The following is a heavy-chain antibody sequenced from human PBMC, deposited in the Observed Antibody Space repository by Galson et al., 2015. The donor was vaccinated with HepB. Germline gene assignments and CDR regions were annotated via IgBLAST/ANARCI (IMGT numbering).Heavy chain of an antibody. J-gene: IGHJ2*01. CDR2: ISSSSSTI. V-gene: IGHV3-48*04. D-gene: IGHD5-12*01. CDR3: ARDPPLDVSLGRIMADDWYFDL. CDR1: GFTFSSYS. Sequence: SLRLSCAASGFTFSSYSMNWVRQAPGKGLEWVSYISSSSSTIYYADSVKGRFTISRDNAKNSLYLQMDSLRAEDTAVYYCARDPPLDVSLGRIMADDWYFDLWGRGTLVTVSS.